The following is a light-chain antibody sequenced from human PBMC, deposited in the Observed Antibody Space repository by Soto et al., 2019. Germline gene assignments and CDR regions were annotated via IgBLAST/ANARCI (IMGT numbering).Light chain of an antibody. Sequence: QSALTQPRSVSGSPGQSVTISCTGTSSDVGGYIYVSWYQQYPAKAPKVMIYDVSRRPSGVPDRFSGSKSGNTASLTISGLQADDESYYYCTSYSSGSSLVIFGGGTKLTVL. J-gene: IGLJ2*01. CDR1: SSDVGGYIY. CDR2: DVS. V-gene: IGLV2-11*01. CDR3: TSYSSGSSLVI.